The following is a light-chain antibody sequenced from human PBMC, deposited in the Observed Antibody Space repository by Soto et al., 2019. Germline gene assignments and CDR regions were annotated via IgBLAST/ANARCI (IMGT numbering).Light chain of an antibody. V-gene: IGKV2-28*01. CDR3: KQNLHTPLT. CDR2: FGS. CDR1: QSLLHSSGHNC. Sequence: DIVMTQSPLSLPVTPGEPASISCRSSQSLLHSSGHNCLDWYLQKPGQSPQLLIYFGSNRASGVPDRFSGSGSGTDFTLKISRVEAEDVGLYYCKQNLHTPLTFGGGTKVEIK. J-gene: IGKJ4*01.